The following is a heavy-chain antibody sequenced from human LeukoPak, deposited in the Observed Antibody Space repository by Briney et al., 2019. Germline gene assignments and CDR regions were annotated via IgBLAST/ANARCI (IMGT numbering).Heavy chain of an antibody. Sequence: SETLSLTCAVYGGSFSGYYWSWIRQPPGKGLEWIGEINHSGSTNYNPSLKSRVTISVDTSKNQFPLKLSSVTAADTAVYYCARDQYYDRYGMDVWGQGTTVTVSS. CDR2: INHSGST. D-gene: IGHD3-3*01. V-gene: IGHV4-34*01. J-gene: IGHJ6*02. CDR1: GGSFSGYY. CDR3: ARDQYYDRYGMDV.